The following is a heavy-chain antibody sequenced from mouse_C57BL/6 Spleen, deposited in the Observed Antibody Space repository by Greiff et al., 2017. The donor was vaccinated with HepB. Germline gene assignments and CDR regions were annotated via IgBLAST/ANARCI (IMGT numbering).Heavy chain of an antibody. Sequence: EVQLQQSGPELVKPGASVKISCKASGYSFTDYNMNWVKQSNGKRLAWIGVINTNYGTNSYNQKLHGKATLTVDQSSSPAYRQLNSLTSEDSAVYDFARYGSSHCVYLDQGTTLTVSS. CDR3: ARYGSSHCVY. CDR1: GYSFTDYN. J-gene: IGHJ2*01. D-gene: IGHD1-1*01. CDR2: INTNYGTN. V-gene: IGHV1-39*01.